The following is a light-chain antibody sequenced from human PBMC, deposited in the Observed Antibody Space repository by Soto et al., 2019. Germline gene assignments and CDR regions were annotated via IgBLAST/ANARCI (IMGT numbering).Light chain of an antibody. V-gene: IGLV2-14*01. Sequence: QSVLTQPASVSGSPGQSITISCTGTSSDVGGYNYVSWYQQHSGKAPKLMIYDVSNRPSGVSNRFSGSKSGNTASLTISGLQAEDEADYYCSSYTSGSTHVFGTGTKVPVL. CDR3: SSYTSGSTHV. J-gene: IGLJ1*01. CDR2: DVS. CDR1: SSDVGGYNY.